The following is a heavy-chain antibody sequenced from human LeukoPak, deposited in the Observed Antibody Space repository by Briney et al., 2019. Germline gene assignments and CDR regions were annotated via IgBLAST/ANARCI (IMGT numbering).Heavy chain of an antibody. Sequence: SVKVSCKASGGTFSSYAISWVRQAPGQGLEWMGGFIPIFGTANYAQKFQGRVTITADKSTSTAYMELSSLRSEDTAVYYCARRTMVRGVRNWFDPWGQGTLVTVSS. CDR3: ARRTMVRGVRNWFDP. D-gene: IGHD3-10*01. CDR1: GGTFSSYA. V-gene: IGHV1-69*06. J-gene: IGHJ5*02. CDR2: FIPIFGTA.